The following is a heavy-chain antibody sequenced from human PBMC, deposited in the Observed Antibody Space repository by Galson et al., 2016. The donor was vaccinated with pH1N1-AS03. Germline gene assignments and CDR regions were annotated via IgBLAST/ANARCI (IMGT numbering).Heavy chain of an antibody. V-gene: IGHV1-18*01. J-gene: IGHJ6*02. Sequence: SVKVSCKASGYTFTSYGIGWVRQAPGQGLEWMGWISPYNGRTEHAQKLQGRVTMTTDTSTSTAYMELRSLISDDTAMYYCARAFCSGGSCYDYFYYAVDVWGQGTTVTVSS. CDR1: GYTFTSYG. CDR2: ISPYNGRT. CDR3: ARAFCSGGSCYDYFYYAVDV. D-gene: IGHD2-15*01.